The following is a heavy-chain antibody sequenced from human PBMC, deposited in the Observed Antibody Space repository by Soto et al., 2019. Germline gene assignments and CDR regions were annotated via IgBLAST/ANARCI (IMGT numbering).Heavy chain of an antibody. CDR3: TRIDYDFWSGYYYYGMDV. V-gene: IGHV2-26*01. D-gene: IGHD3-3*01. CDR2: IFSNDEK. CDR1: GFSLSNARMG. Sequence: SGPTLVNPTETLTLTCTVSGFSLSNARMGVSWIRQPPGKALEWLAHIFSNDEKSYSTSLKSRLTISKDTSKSQVVLTMTNMDPVETATYYCTRIDYDFWSGYYYYGMDVWGQGTTVPLPS. J-gene: IGHJ6*02.